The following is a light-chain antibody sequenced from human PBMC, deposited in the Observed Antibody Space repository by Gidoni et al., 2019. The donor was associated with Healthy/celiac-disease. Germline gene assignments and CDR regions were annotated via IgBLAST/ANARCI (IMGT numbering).Light chain of an antibody. V-gene: IGKV4-1*01. CDR3: QQDYSTPPT. CDR1: QSVLYSSNNKNY. J-gene: IGKJ2*01. CDR2: WAS. Sequence: IVMTQSPHSLAVFLGERATINCKSSQSVLYSSNNKNYLAWYQQKPGQPPKLLIYWASTRESGVHDRFSGSGSGTDFTLTISSLQAEDVAVYYCQQDYSTPPTFGQGTKLEIK.